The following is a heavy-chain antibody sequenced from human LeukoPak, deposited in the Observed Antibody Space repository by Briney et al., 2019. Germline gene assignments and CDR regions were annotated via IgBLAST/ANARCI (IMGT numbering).Heavy chain of an antibody. CDR2: ISGSGDDT. Sequence: GGSPRLSCAASGFTFSSYAMSWVRQEPGKGPEWVSAISGSGDDTYYADSVKGRFTISRDNSKNTLNLQMNSLRREDTAVYYCAKAGNYDYVWGSYRYGDYWGQGTQVTVSS. CDR3: AKAGNYDYVWGSYRYGDY. CDR1: GFTFSSYA. J-gene: IGHJ4*02. V-gene: IGHV3-23*01. D-gene: IGHD3-16*02.